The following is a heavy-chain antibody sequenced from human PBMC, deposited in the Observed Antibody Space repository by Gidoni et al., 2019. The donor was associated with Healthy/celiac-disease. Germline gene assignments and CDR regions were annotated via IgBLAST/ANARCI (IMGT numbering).Heavy chain of an antibody. D-gene: IGHD2-2*01. CDR1: GYTFTSYG. J-gene: IGHJ4*02. Sequence: QVQLVQSGAELKKPGASVKVSCKASGYTFTSYGISWVRQAPGQGLEWMGWISAYHGNTNYAQKLQGRVTMTPDTSTSTAYMELRSLRSDDTAVYYCARDRYCSSTSCSGGGDYWGQGTLVTVSS. CDR3: ARDRYCSSTSCSGGGDY. CDR2: ISAYHGNT. V-gene: IGHV1-18*01.